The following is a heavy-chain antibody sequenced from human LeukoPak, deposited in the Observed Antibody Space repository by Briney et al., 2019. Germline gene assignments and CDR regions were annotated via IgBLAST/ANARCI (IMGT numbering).Heavy chain of an antibody. CDR3: ARGGYGAHMG. CDR2: INSDGTTT. J-gene: IGHJ4*02. Sequence: GGSLRLSCAASGVSFSSFWMHWVRQVPGKGLVWVSGINSDGTTTGYADSVKGRFTISRDNAKNTVSLQMSSLRAEDTALYYCARGGYGAHMGWGQGTLVTVSS. D-gene: IGHD4-17*01. V-gene: IGHV3-74*01. CDR1: GVSFSSFW.